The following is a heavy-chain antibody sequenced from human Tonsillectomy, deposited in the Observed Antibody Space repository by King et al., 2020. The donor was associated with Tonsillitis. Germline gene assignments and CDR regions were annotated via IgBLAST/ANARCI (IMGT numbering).Heavy chain of an antibody. CDR3: TTNLGNNYSHY. V-gene: IGHV1-2*02. Sequence: VQLVESGAEVKQPGASVRVSCTASGYTFTGYYIHWVRQAHGQGPEWMGWINLDGGGTNCAQKFQGRGTLTRDTSSNTAYMDLRSLRSDDTAVYYCTTNLGNNYSHYWGQGTLVTVSS. CDR2: INLDGGGT. CDR1: GYTFTGYY. D-gene: IGHD5-24*01. J-gene: IGHJ4*02.